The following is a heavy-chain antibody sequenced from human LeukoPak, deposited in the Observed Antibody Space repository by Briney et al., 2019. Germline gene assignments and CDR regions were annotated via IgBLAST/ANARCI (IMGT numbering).Heavy chain of an antibody. CDR2: ISSSSSYI. J-gene: IGHJ3*01. Sequence: GGSLRLSCAASGFTFSSYSMNWVRQAPGKGLEWVSSISSSSSYIYYTDSVKGRFTISRDNAKNSLYLQMNSLGAEDSAVYYCTTHRTEVSTIGAFDLWGQGTMVTVSS. CDR3: TTHRTEVSTIGAFDL. CDR1: GFTFSSYS. D-gene: IGHD5/OR15-5a*01. V-gene: IGHV3-21*01.